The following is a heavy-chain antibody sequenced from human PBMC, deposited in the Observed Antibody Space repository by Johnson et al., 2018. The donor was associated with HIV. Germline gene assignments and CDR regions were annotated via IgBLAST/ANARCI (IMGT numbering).Heavy chain of an antibody. CDR3: AKGDYYDTRAAVDI. CDR1: GFTFSSYG. D-gene: IGHD3-22*01. Sequence: QVQLVESGGGVVPPGGSLRLSCAASGFTFSSYGMHWVRQAPGKGLEWVAFIRYDGGNKYYADSVKGRFTISRDNSKNTLYLQMNSLRAEDTAVYYCAKGDYYDTRAAVDIWGQGTMVTVSS. CDR2: IRYDGGNK. J-gene: IGHJ3*02. V-gene: IGHV3-30*02.